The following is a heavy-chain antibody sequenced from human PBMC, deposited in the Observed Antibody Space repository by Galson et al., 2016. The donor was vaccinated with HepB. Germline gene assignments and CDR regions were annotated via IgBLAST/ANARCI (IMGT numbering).Heavy chain of an antibody. CDR2: IIPFVGTP. CDR1: GGTFSRYA. J-gene: IGHJ4*02. V-gene: IGHV1-69*13. D-gene: IGHD2-15*01. CDR3: AREGNCAGYRCFRSDY. Sequence: SVKVSCKVYGGTFSRYAISWLRQAPGQGLEWMGGIIPFVGTPPYGQKFQGRVRIFADESTTTAYMELTGLRVDDTAVYYCAREGNCAGYRCFRSDYWGQGTLVTVSS.